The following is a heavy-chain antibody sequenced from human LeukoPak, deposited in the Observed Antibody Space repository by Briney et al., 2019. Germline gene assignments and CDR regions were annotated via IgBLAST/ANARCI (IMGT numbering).Heavy chain of an antibody. D-gene: IGHD3-3*01. CDR1: GGSISSSSYY. Sequence: PSETLSLTCTVSGGSISSSSYYWGWIRQPPGKGLEWIGSIYYSGSTYYNPSLKSRVTISVDTSKNQFSLKLSSVTAADTAVYYCARHLNPLNYDFWSGSPYYFDYWGQGTLVTVSS. CDR3: ARHLNPLNYDFWSGSPYYFDY. J-gene: IGHJ4*02. V-gene: IGHV4-39*01. CDR2: IYYSGST.